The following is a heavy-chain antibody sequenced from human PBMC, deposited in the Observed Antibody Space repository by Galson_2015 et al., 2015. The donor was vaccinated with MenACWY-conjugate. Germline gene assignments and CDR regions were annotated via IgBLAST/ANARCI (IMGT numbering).Heavy chain of an antibody. V-gene: IGHV3-74*01. J-gene: IGHJ4*01. Sequence: SLRLSCAASGFIFNTYWMHWVRQALGKGLVWVSRINPGGSSTTYADSVKDRFTISRDNAENTLYLQMNSLRPEDTAVFYCAKTRGASFYFDSWGHGTLVTVSS. CDR1: GFIFNTYW. CDR3: AKTRGASFYFDS. D-gene: IGHD1-26*01. CDR2: INPGGSST.